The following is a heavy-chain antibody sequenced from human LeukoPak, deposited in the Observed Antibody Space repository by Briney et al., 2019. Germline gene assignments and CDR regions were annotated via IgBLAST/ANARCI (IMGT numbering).Heavy chain of an antibody. CDR3: AINGGGDSGYGNFDY. D-gene: IGHD5-12*01. J-gene: IGHJ4*02. CDR2: INWNSDSI. Sequence: PGGSLRLSCAVSGFTFDDYAMHWFRQVPGKGLEWVSGINWNSDSIGYADSVKGRFTTSRDNAKNSLYLQMNSLRAEDTAFYYCAINGGGDSGYGNFDYWGQGTLVTVSS. V-gene: IGHV3-9*01. CDR1: GFTFDDYA.